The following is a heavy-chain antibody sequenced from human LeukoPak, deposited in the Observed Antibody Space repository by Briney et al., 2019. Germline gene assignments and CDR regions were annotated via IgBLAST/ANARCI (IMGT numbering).Heavy chain of an antibody. V-gene: IGHV1-24*01. Sequence: ASVKVSCKASGYTFTSYYMHWVRQAPGQGLEWMGGFDPEDGETIYAQKFQGRVTMTEDTSTDTAYMELSSLRSEDTAVYYCATDPSSGYYPPDFDYWGQGTLVTVSS. CDR2: FDPEDGET. CDR1: GYTFTSYY. J-gene: IGHJ4*02. CDR3: ATDPSSGYYPPDFDY. D-gene: IGHD3-22*01.